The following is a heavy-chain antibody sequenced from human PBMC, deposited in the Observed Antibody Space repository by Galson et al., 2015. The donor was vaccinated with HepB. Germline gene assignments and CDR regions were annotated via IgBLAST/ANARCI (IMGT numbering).Heavy chain of an antibody. CDR2: IDWDDDK. CDR3: ARMTLDRVRGVIGSYYYYGMDV. V-gene: IGHV2-70*11. D-gene: IGHD3-10*01. CDR1: GFSLSTSGMC. J-gene: IGHJ6*02. Sequence: PALVKPTQTLTLTCTFSGFSLSTSGMCVSWIRQPPGKALEWLARIDWDDDKYYSTSLKTRLTISKDTSKNQVVLTMTNMDPVDTATYYCARMTLDRVRGVIGSYYYYGMDVWGQGTTVTVSS.